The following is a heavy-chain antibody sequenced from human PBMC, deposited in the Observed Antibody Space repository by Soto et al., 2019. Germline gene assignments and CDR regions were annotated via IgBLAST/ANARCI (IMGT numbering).Heavy chain of an antibody. Sequence: SETLSLTRAVYGGSFSGYYWSWIRQSPGKGLEWIGEINHSGSTNYTPSLKTRVTISVDTSKNQVSLKLSSVTAADTAVYYCARTTAFVSGTYPPAHFDYWGQGTRVTVSS. CDR2: INHSGST. J-gene: IGHJ4*02. CDR3: ARTTAFVSGTYPPAHFDY. V-gene: IGHV4-34*01. D-gene: IGHD3-16*01. CDR1: GGSFSGYY.